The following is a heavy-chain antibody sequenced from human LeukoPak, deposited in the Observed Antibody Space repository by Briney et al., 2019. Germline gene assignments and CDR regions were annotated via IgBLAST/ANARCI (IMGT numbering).Heavy chain of an antibody. CDR3: ARESTMINAFDI. J-gene: IGHJ3*02. CDR2: IYYSGST. D-gene: IGHD3-22*01. V-gene: IGHV4-59*01. Sequence: SETLSLTCTVSGGSISSYYWSWIRQPPGKGLEWIGYIYYSGSTNYNPSLKSRVTISVDTSKNQFSLKLSSLTAADTAVYYCARESTMINAFDIWGQGTMVTVSS. CDR1: GGSISSYY.